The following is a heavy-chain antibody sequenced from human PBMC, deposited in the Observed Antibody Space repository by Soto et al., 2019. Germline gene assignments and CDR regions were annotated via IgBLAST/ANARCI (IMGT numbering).Heavy chain of an antibody. D-gene: IGHD6-19*01. CDR2: INAGNGNT. J-gene: IGHJ4*02. CDR3: AKVGVIAVAGGTPFGPLDY. CDR1: GYTFTSYA. Sequence: ASVKVSCKASGYTFTSYAMHWVRQAPGQRLEWMGWINAGNGNTKYSQKFQGRVTITRDKSASTAYMELSSLRSEDTAVYCCAKVGVIAVAGGTPFGPLDYWGQGTLVTVSS. V-gene: IGHV1-3*01.